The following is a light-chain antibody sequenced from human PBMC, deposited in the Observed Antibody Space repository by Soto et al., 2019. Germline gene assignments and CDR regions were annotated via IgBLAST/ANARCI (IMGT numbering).Light chain of an antibody. Sequence: EIVLPQSPAPLSLSPGERATLSCRASPSVSSYLAWYQQKPGQAPMLLIYDASNRSTGIPPRFSGSGSGSDSTLTITSLQPEDVAVYDGQPHSNWPPTLGPGTKVDSK. CDR2: DAS. CDR1: PSVSSY. CDR3: QPHSNWPPT. V-gene: IGKV3-11*01. J-gene: IGKJ3*01.